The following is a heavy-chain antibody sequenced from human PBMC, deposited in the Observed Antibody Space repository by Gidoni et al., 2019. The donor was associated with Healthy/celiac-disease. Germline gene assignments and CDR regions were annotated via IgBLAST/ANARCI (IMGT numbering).Heavy chain of an antibody. CDR1: GFTFRSYA. D-gene: IGHD1-26*01. CDR2: ISYDGSNK. CDR3: ARGGEKYSGSYWGGY. J-gene: IGHJ4*02. Sequence: QVQLVESGGGVVQPGRSLRLSCAASGFTFRSYAMHWVRQAPGKGLEWVAGISYDGSNKYYADSVKGRFTISRDNSKNTLYLQMNSLRAEDTAVYYCARGGEKYSGSYWGGYWGQGTLVTVSS. V-gene: IGHV3-30-3*01.